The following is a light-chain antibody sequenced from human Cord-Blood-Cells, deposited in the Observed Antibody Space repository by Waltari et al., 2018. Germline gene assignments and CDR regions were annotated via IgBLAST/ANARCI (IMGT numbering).Light chain of an antibody. J-gene: IGLJ1*01. V-gene: IGLV2-23*01. CDR2: EGS. CDR3: CSYAGSSTYV. CDR1: SSDVWSSNL. Sequence: QSALTQPASVSGSPGPSITISCTRPSSDVWSSNLGPGYQQHPGKAPKLMTYEGSKRPSGFSTRFSGSKSGNTASLTISGLQAEDEADYYCCSYAGSSTYVFGTGTKVTVL.